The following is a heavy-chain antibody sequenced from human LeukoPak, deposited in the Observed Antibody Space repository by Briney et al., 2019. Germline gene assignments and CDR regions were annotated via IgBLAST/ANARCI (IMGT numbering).Heavy chain of an antibody. J-gene: IGHJ4*02. Sequence: GGSLRLSCAASGFTFSSYAMSWVRQAPGKGLEWVSAISGSGGSTYYADSVKGRFTISRDNSKNTLYLQMNSLRPEDTAVYYCAKDGAGPGSTPYYFDYWGQGTLVTVSS. D-gene: IGHD3-16*01. CDR3: AKDGAGPGSTPYYFDY. V-gene: IGHV3-23*01. CDR1: GFTFSSYA. CDR2: ISGSGGST.